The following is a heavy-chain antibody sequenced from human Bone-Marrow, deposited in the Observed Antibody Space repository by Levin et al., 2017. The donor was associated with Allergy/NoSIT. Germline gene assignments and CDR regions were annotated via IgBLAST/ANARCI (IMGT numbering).Heavy chain of an antibody. J-gene: IGHJ4*02. V-gene: IGHV3-21*01. D-gene: IGHD3-10*02. CDR1: GFTFRSYS. CDR2: INSNSNYI. CDR3: ATSMFRDIILSGFDY. Sequence: PGGSLRLSCAASGFTFRSYSMNWVRQAPGKGLEWLSSINSNSNYIYFADSVKGRFTVSRDNAKNSLYLQMNSLRDEDTAVYYCATSMFRDIILSGFDYWGLGTLVTVSS.